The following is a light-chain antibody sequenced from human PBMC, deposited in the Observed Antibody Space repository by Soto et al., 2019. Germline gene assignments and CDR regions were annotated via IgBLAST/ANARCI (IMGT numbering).Light chain of an antibody. J-gene: IGLJ1*01. CDR2: EVT. CDR3: SPYTSSSTEV. Sequence: QSALTQPASVSGSPGQSITISCTGTSSDVGGYNCVSWYQQHPGKAPKLMIYEVTNRPSGVSNRFSGSKSGNTASLTISGLQAEDEADYYCSPYTSSSTEVLGTGTKLTVL. V-gene: IGLV2-14*01. CDR1: SSDVGGYNC.